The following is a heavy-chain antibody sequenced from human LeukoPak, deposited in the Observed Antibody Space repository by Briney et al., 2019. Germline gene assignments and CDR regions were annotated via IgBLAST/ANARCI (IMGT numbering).Heavy chain of an antibody. J-gene: IGHJ4*02. D-gene: IGHD3-9*01. CDR2: INHSGST. V-gene: IGHV4-34*01. Sequence: SETLSLTCAVYGGSFSGYYWSWIRQPPGKGLEWIGEINHSGSTNYNPSLKSRVTISVDTSKNQFSLNLSSVTAADTAVYYCARRIWYHDILTAYNIWGQGTPVAVSS. CDR1: GGSFSGYY. CDR3: ARRIWYHDILTAYNI.